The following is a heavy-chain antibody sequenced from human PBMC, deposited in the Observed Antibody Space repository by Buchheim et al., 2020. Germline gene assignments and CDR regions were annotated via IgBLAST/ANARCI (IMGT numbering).Heavy chain of an antibody. V-gene: IGHV3-48*04. D-gene: IGHD2-15*01. CDR2: IHASSSPI. J-gene: IGHJ4*02. CDR1: EFTFSIYY. Sequence: EVQLVESGGGLVQPGGSLRLSCEVSEFTFSIYYXDWVRQAPGKGLEWVSYIHASSSPIYYAASVKGRFTVFRDNAKNSLSLTMNSLSAEDTAVYYCVRDGNIAGNFEFWGKGTL. CDR3: VRDGNIAGNFEF.